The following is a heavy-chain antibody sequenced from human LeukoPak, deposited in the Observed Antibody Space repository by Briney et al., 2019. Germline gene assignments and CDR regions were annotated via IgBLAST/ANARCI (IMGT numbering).Heavy chain of an antibody. CDR3: ARARYSGYDAVDY. D-gene: IGHD5-12*01. CDR2: IKQDGSEK. CDR1: GFTFSSYW. J-gene: IGHJ4*02. Sequence: GGSLRLSCAASGFTFSSYWMSWVRQAPGKGLEWVANIKQDGSEKYYVDSVKGRFTISRDNAKNSLYLQMNSLRAEDTAVYYCARARYSGYDAVDYWGQGTLVTVSS. V-gene: IGHV3-7*01.